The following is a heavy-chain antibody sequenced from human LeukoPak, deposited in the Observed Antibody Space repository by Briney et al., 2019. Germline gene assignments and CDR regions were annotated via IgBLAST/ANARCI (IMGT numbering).Heavy chain of an antibody. J-gene: IGHJ6*02. CDR1: GFTFSSYA. CDR3: AKANNYGSGPRIYYYGMDV. Sequence: GGSLRLSCAASGFTFSSYAMHWVRQAPGKGLEWVAVISYDGSNKYYADSVKGRFTISRDNSKNTLYLQMNSLRAEDTAVYYCAKANNYGSGPRIYYYGMDVWGQGTTVTVSS. V-gene: IGHV3-30*04. CDR2: ISYDGSNK. D-gene: IGHD3-10*01.